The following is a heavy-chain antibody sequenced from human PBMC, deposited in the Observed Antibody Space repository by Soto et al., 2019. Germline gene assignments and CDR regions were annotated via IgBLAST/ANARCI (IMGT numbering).Heavy chain of an antibody. CDR3: ATLRTILDPTFDY. CDR2: IYYSGNT. V-gene: IGHV4-61*01. Sequence: QVQLQESGPGLVKPSETLSLTCTVSGGSVSSGFYYWSWIRQPPGKGLEWIGFIYYSGNTNYSPSLKSRVIVSVDTAKSQFSLRLSSVTAADTRVYYCATLRTILDPTFDYWGQGTLVTVAS. J-gene: IGHJ4*02. CDR1: GGSVSSGFYY. D-gene: IGHD3-3*01.